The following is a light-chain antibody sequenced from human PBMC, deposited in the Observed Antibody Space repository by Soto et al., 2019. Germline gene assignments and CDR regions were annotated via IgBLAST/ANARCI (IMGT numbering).Light chain of an antibody. CDR2: GAP. J-gene: IGKJ4*01. CDR3: QQYATSPLT. V-gene: IGKV3-20*01. CDR1: QSLSNNF. Sequence: DIVLTQSPGTLSLSPGDRAALSCGASQSLSNNFLAWYQQKPGQAPRLLISGAPSRATGIPDRFSGSGSGTDFTLTITRVEPEDFAVYYCQQYATSPLTFGGGTKVDIK.